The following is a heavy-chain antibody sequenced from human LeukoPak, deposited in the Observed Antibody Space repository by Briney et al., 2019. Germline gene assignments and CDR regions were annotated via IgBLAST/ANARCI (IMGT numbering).Heavy chain of an antibody. CDR1: GGSISSSSYY. D-gene: IGHD7-27*01. J-gene: IGHJ6*03. CDR3: ARINWGPGLYYMDV. V-gene: IGHV4-39*01. Sequence: SETLSLTCTVSGGSISSSSYYWGWIRQPPGKGLEWIGSIYYSGSTYYNPSLKSRVTISVDTSKNQFSLKLSSVTAADTAVYYCARINWGPGLYYMDVWGKGTTVTVSS. CDR2: IYYSGST.